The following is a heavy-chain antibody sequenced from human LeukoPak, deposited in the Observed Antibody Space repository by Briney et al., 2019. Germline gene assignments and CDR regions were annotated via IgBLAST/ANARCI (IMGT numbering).Heavy chain of an antibody. CDR2: INPTGGST. CDR3: ARDGYVTVTPKGYYYYYMDV. D-gene: IGHD4-17*01. Sequence: ASVKVSCKASGYTFTSYYMHWVRQAPGQGLEWMGIINPTGGSTSYAQKFQGRVTMTRDTSTSTVYMELSSLRSEDTAVYYCARDGYVTVTPKGYYYYYMDVWGKGTTVTVSS. J-gene: IGHJ6*03. V-gene: IGHV1-46*01. CDR1: GYTFTSYY.